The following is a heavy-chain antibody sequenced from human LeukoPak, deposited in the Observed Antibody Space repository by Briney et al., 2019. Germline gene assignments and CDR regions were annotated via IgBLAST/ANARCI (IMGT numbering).Heavy chain of an antibody. CDR2: IYQSGST. CDR1: GGSISSYY. CDR3: AREVVAGTNH. V-gene: IGHV4-59*12. J-gene: IGHJ4*02. D-gene: IGHD6-19*01. Sequence: SETLSLTCTVSGGSISSYYWSWIRQPPGKGLEWIGEIYQSGSTNYNPSLKSRVTISVDKSKNQLSLKLNSVTAADTAVYYCAREVVAGTNHWDQGTLVTVSS.